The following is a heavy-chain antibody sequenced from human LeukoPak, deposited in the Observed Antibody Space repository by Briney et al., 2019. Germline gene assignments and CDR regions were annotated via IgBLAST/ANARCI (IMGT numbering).Heavy chain of an antibody. Sequence: TPAETLSLTCTVSGVSISSYYWSWLRQPPGKGLEGVGYIYYSGSTSYSASLRSRVTISVATSKNQFSLKLSSVTAADTAVYYCARETSQKGAHYMDVWGKGTTVTISS. D-gene: IGHD3-16*01. V-gene: IGHV4-59*01. CDR1: GVSISSYY. CDR2: IYYSGST. CDR3: ARETSQKGAHYMDV. J-gene: IGHJ6*03.